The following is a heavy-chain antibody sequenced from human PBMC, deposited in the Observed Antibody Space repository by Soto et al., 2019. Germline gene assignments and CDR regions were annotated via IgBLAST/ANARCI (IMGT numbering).Heavy chain of an antibody. CDR3: ARRFSVVPAADDAFDI. V-gene: IGHV4-59*08. CDR1: GGSISSYY. CDR2: IYYSGST. J-gene: IGHJ3*02. D-gene: IGHD2-2*01. Sequence: SETLSLTCTVSGGSISSYYWSWIRQPPGKGLEWIGYIYYSGSTNYNPSLKSRVTISVDTSKNQFSLNLDSVTSADTAVYYCARRFSVVPAADDAFDIWGQGTMVTGSS.